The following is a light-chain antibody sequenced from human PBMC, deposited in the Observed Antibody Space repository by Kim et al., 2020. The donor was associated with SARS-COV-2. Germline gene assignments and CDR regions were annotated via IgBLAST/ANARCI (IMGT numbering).Light chain of an antibody. V-gene: IGKV1-5*01. J-gene: IGKJ2*01. CDR1: ENIVRW. CDR3: HQYNGYPYT. Sequence: DIRMTQSPSTLSASVGDKVTITCRASENIVRWLAWYQQKPRKAPKSLISDASDLQSGVPSRFSGSGSGTEFTLTINNLQPDDFATYYCHQYNGYPYTFGQGTKLEIQ. CDR2: DAS.